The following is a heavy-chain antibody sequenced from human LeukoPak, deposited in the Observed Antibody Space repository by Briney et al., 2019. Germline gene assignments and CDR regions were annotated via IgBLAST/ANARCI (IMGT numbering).Heavy chain of an antibody. D-gene: IGHD2-2*01. J-gene: IGHJ5*02. Sequence: GGSLRLSCAASGFTVSSNYMSWVRQAPGKGLKWVSVIYSGGSTYYADSVKGRFTISRDNSKNTLYLQMNSLRAEDTAVYYCARDRYCSSTSCKSHPMGYWFDPWGQGTLVTVSS. CDR3: ARDRYCSSTSCKSHPMGYWFDP. V-gene: IGHV3-53*01. CDR2: IYSGGST. CDR1: GFTVSSNY.